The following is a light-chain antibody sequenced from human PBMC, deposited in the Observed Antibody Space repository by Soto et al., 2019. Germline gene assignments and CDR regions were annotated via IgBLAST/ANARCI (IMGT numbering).Light chain of an antibody. V-gene: IGLV2-14*01. CDR2: EVI. Sequence: QSALTQPASVSGSPGQSITISCTAISSDITTYNYVSWYQHHPGKAPKLIIYEVINRPSGVSNRFSGSKSGNTASLTIFGLQAEDEADYYCSSYPSTRWVFGGGTQLTVL. J-gene: IGLJ3*02. CDR3: SSYPSTRWV. CDR1: SSDITTYNY.